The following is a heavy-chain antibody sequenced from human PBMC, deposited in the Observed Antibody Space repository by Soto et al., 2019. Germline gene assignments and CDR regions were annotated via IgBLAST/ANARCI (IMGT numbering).Heavy chain of an antibody. CDR2: IYYSRST. Sequence: SETLSLTCTVSGASISSYFWNWVRQSPGKGLKWIGYIYYSRSTRYNPSLESRVTMSVDMSKNHFSLKLTSVTAADTAVYYWARSPEATVTAFDYGGQGTRVTVSS. D-gene: IGHD4-17*01. CDR3: ARSPEATVTAFDY. V-gene: IGHV4-59*12. CDR1: GASISSYF. J-gene: IGHJ4*02.